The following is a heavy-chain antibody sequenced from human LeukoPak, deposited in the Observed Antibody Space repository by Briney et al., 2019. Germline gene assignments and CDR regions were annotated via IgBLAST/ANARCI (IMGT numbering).Heavy chain of an antibody. V-gene: IGHV4-59*12. Sequence: PSETLSLTCTVSGGSISNYYWSWIRQPPGKGLEWIGYIYYSGSTNYNPSLKSRVTMSVDTSKNQFSLKLSSVTAADTAVYYCASEEMATIPGFDYWGQGTLVTVSS. J-gene: IGHJ4*02. CDR2: IYYSGST. CDR3: ASEEMATIPGFDY. D-gene: IGHD5-24*01. CDR1: GGSISNYY.